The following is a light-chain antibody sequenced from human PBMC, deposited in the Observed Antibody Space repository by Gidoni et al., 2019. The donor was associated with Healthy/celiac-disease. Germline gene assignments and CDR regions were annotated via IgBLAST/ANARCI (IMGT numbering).Light chain of an antibody. V-gene: IGKV3-11*01. Sequence: EIVLTQSPATLSLSQGERATLSCRASQSVSSSLAWYQQKPGQAPRLLIYEASNRATGIPARFSGSGSGTDFTLTSSSREHEDFAVYYCQQRSNWPPITFGQGTRLEIK. CDR1: QSVSSS. CDR2: EAS. J-gene: IGKJ5*01. CDR3: QQRSNWPPIT.